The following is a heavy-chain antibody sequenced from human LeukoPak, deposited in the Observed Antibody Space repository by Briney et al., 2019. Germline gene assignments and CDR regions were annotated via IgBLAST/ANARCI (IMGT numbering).Heavy chain of an antibody. CDR2: INHSGST. D-gene: IGHD3-22*01. J-gene: IGHJ2*01. Sequence: SETLSLTCTISGGSISSGASDWGWIRQHPKRGLEWVGYINHSGSTYYNPSLGSRVTMSVDTSKNQFSLKLSSVTAADSAVYYCARAARQGFTMVVVPFFYFDLWGRGTLVTVSS. CDR3: ARAARQGFTMVVVPFFYFDL. CDR1: GGSISSGASD. V-gene: IGHV4-31*03.